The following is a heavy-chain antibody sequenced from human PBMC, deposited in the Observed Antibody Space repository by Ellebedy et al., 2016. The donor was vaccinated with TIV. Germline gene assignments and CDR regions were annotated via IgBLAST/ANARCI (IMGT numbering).Heavy chain of an antibody. V-gene: IGHV3-30*18. CDR1: GFTFSSYG. CDR2: ISYDESNK. D-gene: IGHD2-15*01. Sequence: GESLKISCAASGFTFSSYGMHWVRQAPGKGLEWVAFISYDESNKYYVDSVKGRFTISRDNSKNTRYLQMNSLRAEDTAVYFCAKDALGYCTGGSCSPRYDDWFDPWGQGTLVTVSS. J-gene: IGHJ5*02. CDR3: AKDALGYCTGGSCSPRYDDWFDP.